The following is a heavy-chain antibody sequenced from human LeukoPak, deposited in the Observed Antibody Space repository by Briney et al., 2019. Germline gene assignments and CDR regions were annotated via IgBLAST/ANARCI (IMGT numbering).Heavy chain of an antibody. CDR3: AKSGPRSSGYLRIDY. V-gene: IGHV3-48*01. Sequence: GGSLRLSCAASGFTFSSYSMNWVRQAPGKGLEWVSYISSSSSTTYYADSVKGRFTISRDNAKNSLYLQMNRLRAEDTAVYYCAKSGPRSSGYLRIDYWGQGTLVTVSS. J-gene: IGHJ4*02. CDR2: ISSSSSTT. CDR1: GFTFSSYS. D-gene: IGHD3-22*01.